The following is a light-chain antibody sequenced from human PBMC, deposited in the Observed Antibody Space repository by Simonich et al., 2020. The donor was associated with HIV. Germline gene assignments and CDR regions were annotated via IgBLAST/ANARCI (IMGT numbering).Light chain of an antibody. Sequence: QSALTQPAAVSGSPGQSITISCTGASSDVGGYNSVSWYKQHPGKAPKLMIYDVSKLPSGVSNRFSGSKSGNTASLTISGLQAEDEADYYCSSYTSSTTLVFGGGTKLTAL. CDR3: SSYTSSTTLV. J-gene: IGLJ3*02. V-gene: IGLV2-14*01. CDR1: SSDVGGYNS. CDR2: DVS.